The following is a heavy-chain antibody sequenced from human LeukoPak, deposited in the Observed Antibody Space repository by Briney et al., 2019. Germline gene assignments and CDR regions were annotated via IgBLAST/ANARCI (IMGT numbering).Heavy chain of an antibody. V-gene: IGHV4-59*01. J-gene: IGHJ5*02. D-gene: IGHD6-19*01. CDR2: IYYSGST. CDR3: ARAHSSGWPHMFDP. Sequence: KPSETLSLTCTVSGGSISSYYWSWIRQPPGKGLEWIGYIYYSGSTNYNPSLKSRVTISVDTSKNQFSLKLSSVTAADTAVYYCARAHSSGWPHMFDPWGQGTLVTVPS. CDR1: GGSISSYY.